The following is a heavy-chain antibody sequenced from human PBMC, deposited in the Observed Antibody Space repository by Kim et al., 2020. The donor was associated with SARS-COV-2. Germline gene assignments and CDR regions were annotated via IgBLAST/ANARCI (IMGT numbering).Heavy chain of an antibody. J-gene: IGHJ4*02. D-gene: IGHD5-12*01. CDR1: GGSFSDYY. CDR3: ARSGYGGYSLDY. V-gene: IGHV4-34*01. Sequence: SETLSLTCAVYGGSFSDYYWIWIRQPPGKGLEWIGEINHSGSTNYNPSLKSRVTISVDTSKNQFSLKLSSVTAADTAAYYCARSGYGGYSLDYWGQGTLV. CDR2: INHSGST.